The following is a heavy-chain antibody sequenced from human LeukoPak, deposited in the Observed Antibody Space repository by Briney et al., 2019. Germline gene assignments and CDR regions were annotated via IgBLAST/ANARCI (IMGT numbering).Heavy chain of an antibody. Sequence: ASVTVPCKASGYTFTSYGISWVRQAPGQGLEWMGWISAYNGNTNYAQKLQGRVTMTTDTSTSTAYMELRSLRSDDTAVYYCARGYVAAAGTNWFDHWGQGTLVTVSS. V-gene: IGHV1-18*01. CDR3: ARGYVAAAGTNWFDH. D-gene: IGHD6-13*01. CDR1: GYTFTSYG. J-gene: IGHJ5*02. CDR2: ISAYNGNT.